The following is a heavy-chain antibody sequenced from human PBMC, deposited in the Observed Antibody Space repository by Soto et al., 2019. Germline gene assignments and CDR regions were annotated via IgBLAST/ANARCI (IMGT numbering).Heavy chain of an antibody. D-gene: IGHD3-3*01. J-gene: IGHJ6*03. CDR3: ARLPYYDFWSGFRPNYYYYYYMDV. CDR2: IWYDGSNK. V-gene: IGHV3-33*01. Sequence: GGSLRLSCAASGFTFSSYGMHWVRQAPGKGLEWVAVIWYDGSNKYYADSVKGRFTISRDNSKNTLYLQMNSLRAEDTAVYYCARLPYYDFWSGFRPNYYYYYYMDVWGKGTTVTVSS. CDR1: GFTFSSYG.